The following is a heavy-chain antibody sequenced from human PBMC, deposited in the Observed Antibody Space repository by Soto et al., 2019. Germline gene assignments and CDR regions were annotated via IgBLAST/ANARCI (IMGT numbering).Heavy chain of an antibody. V-gene: IGHV4-39*01. J-gene: IGHJ6*02. CDR3: ARRRVERGGKSLPYYYYYGMDV. CDR2: IYYSGST. Sequence: SETLSLTCTVSGGDISSSSYYWGRNRQPPGKGLEWIGSIYYSGSTYYNPSLKSRVTISVDTSKNQFSLKLSSVTAADTAVYYCARRRVERGGKSLPYYYYYGMDVWGQGTTVTVSS. D-gene: IGHD1-1*01. CDR1: GGDISSSSYY.